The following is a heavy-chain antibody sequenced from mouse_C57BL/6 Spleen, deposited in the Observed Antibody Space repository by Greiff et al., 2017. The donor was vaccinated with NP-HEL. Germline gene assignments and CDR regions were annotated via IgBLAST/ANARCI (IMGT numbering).Heavy chain of an antibody. CDR1: GYAFSSYW. J-gene: IGHJ4*01. CDR3: ARSGSLYAMDY. Sequence: VQLQQSGAELVKPGASVKISCKASGYAFSSYWMNWVKQRPGKGLEWIGQIYPGDGDTNYNGKFKGKATLTADKSSSTAYMQLSGLTSEDSAVYCCARSGSLYAMDYWGQGTSVTVSS. V-gene: IGHV1-80*01. D-gene: IGHD1-1*02. CDR2: IYPGDGDT.